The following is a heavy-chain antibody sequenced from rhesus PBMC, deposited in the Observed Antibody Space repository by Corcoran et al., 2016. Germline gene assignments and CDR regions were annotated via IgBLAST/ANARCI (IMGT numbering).Heavy chain of an antibody. CDR3: ARWGGRWIYYGLDS. CDR2: SNPYKGNT. D-gene: IGHD6-25*01. Sequence: QVQLVQSGAEVKKPGSSVKVSCKASGYTYTDYYMPWARQPPRQGLEWMDWSNPYKGNTTYAQKFQDRFTMTRDTSTSTAYMELSSLRSEDTAVYYCARWGGRWIYYGLDSWGQWVVVTVSS. CDR1: GYTYTDYY. J-gene: IGHJ6*01. V-gene: IGHV1S2*01.